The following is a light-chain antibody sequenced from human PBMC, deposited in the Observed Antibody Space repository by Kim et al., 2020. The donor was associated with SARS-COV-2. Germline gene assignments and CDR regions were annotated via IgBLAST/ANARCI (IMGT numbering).Light chain of an antibody. CDR2: EVS. CDR1: SSDVGGYNH. J-gene: IGLJ3*02. V-gene: IGLV2-8*01. Sequence: QSALTQPPSASGSPGQSVTISCTGTSSDVGGYNHVSWYQQHPGKAPKLMIYEVSKRPSGVPDRFSGSKSANTASLTVSGLQAEDEGDYYCNSRTGRNSWVFGGGTKVTVL. CDR3: NSRTGRNSWV.